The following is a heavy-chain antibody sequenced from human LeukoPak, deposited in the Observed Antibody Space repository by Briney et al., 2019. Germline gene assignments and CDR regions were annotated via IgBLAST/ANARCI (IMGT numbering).Heavy chain of an antibody. CDR2: ISQDGSNK. V-gene: IGHV3-30*03. CDR1: GFTFSNYG. Sequence: GGSLRLSCAASGFTFSNYGMDWVRQAPGKGLEWVAVISQDGSNKYYSDSVRGRFTISRENAKNSLYLQMNSLSAGDTAVYYCASSPAYSNNWDAIDNWGQGTLVTVSS. D-gene: IGHD6-13*01. J-gene: IGHJ4*02. CDR3: ASSPAYSNNWDAIDN.